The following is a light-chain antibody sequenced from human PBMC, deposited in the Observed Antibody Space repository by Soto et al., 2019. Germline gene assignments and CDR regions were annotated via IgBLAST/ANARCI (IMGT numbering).Light chain of an antibody. CDR3: LQHNGYPPT. V-gene: IGKV1-33*01. J-gene: IGKJ1*01. Sequence: DLQMTQSPSSLSASVGDRVTITCQASQDISNYLNWYQQTRGKAPKLLIYEASNLETGVPSRFSGSGSRTEFTLMISSLQPDDFATYYCLQHNGYPPTFGQGTRVEIK. CDR2: EAS. CDR1: QDISNY.